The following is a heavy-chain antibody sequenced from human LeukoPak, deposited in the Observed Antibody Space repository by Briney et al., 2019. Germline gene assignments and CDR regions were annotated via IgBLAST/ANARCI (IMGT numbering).Heavy chain of an antibody. CDR3: ARGSWSAADTNIDY. Sequence: QPGGSLRLSCAASGFTVNSNYMSWVRQAPGKGLEWVSVIYSGGSTYYADSVKGRFTISRDNAKNTLYLQMNTLRVEDTAVYYCARGSWSAADTNIDYWGQGTLVTVSS. J-gene: IGHJ4*02. V-gene: IGHV3-53*01. CDR1: GFTVNSNY. D-gene: IGHD6-13*01. CDR2: IYSGGST.